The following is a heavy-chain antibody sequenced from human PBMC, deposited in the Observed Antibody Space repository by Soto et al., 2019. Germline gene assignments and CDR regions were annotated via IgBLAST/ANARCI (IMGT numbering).Heavy chain of an antibody. Sequence: PGGSLRLSCTASGFTFGEYAMSWFRQAPGKGLEWVGYIRSKSFGGTTEYAASVKGRFTISRDDSKSIAYLQMDSLETEDTAVYYCTRRQYLDYWGKGILVTAPQ. V-gene: IGHV3-49*03. CDR1: GFTFGEYA. CDR2: IRSKSFGGTT. CDR3: TRRQYLDY. J-gene: IGHJ4*02.